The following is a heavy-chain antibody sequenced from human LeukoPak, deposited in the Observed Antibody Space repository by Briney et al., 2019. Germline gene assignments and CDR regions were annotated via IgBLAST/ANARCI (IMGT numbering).Heavy chain of an antibody. CDR1: GGSISSYY. Sequence: TSETLSLTCTVSGGSISSYYWSWIRQPPGKGLEWIGYIYYSGSTNYNPSLKSRVTISVDTSKNQFSLKLSSVTAADTAVYYCAKPSWFGELSASYFDYWGQGTLVTVSS. CDR3: AKPSWFGELSASYFDY. CDR2: IYYSGST. J-gene: IGHJ4*02. D-gene: IGHD3-10*01. V-gene: IGHV4-59*01.